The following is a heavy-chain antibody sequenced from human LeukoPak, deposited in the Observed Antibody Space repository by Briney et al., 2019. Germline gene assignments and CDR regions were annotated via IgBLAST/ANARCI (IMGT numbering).Heavy chain of an antibody. CDR3: ARVLGRVVPAAAPFAY. CDR2: INPNSGGT. Sequence: ASVKVSCKASGYTFTGYYMHWVRQAPGQGLEWMGWINPNSGGTNYAQKFQGRVTITSDTSISTAYMELSRLRSDHTAVYYCARVLGRVVPAAAPFAYWGQGPLVTVSS. J-gene: IGHJ4*02. CDR1: GYTFTGYY. D-gene: IGHD2-2*01. V-gene: IGHV1-2*02.